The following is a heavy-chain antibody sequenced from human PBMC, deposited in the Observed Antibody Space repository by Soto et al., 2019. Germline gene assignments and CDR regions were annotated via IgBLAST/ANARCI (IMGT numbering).Heavy chain of an antibody. Sequence: SETLSLTCAVYGGSFSGYYWSWIRQPPGKGLEWIGEINHSGSTNYNPSLKSRVTLSVDTSKNQFSVRLNSVTASDTAVYYCAPLSVSLSGPYGIHVWGQGTTVTVSS. D-gene: IGHD2-15*01. CDR3: APLSVSLSGPYGIHV. J-gene: IGHJ6*02. CDR2: INHSGST. CDR1: GGSFSGYY. V-gene: IGHV4-34*01.